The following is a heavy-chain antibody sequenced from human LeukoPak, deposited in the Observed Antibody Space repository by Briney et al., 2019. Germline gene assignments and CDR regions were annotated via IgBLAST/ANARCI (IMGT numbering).Heavy chain of an antibody. CDR1: GGSISSYY. D-gene: IGHD2-15*01. CDR3: ARDRRGGSSRTFDI. CDR2: VYYSGST. J-gene: IGHJ3*02. Sequence: SETLSLTCTVSGGSISSYYWSWIRQPPGKGLEWIGSVYYSGSTYYNPSLKSRVTISVDTSKNQFSLKLSSVTAADTAVYYCARDRRGGSSRTFDIWGQGTMVTVSS. V-gene: IGHV4-59*12.